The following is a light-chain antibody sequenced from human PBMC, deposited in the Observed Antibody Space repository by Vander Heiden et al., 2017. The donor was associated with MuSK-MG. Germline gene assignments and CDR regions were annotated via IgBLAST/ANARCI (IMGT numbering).Light chain of an antibody. CDR2: KAS. CDR3: QQYHSYPLT. V-gene: IGKV1-5*03. CDR1: QSISIW. J-gene: IGKJ4*01. Sequence: DIQMTQSPFTLSASVGDRVTITCRASQSISIWLAWYQQKPGKVPKLLIYKASSLESGVPSRFSGSGSGTEFTLTISSLQPDDFAAYYCQQYHSYPLTFGGGTKVXSK.